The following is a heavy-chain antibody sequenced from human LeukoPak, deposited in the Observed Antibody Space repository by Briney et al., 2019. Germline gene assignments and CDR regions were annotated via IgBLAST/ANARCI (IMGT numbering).Heavy chain of an antibody. J-gene: IGHJ4*02. V-gene: IGHV5-51*01. Sequence: GESLKISCKGSGYSFTSYWIGWVRQMPGKGLEWMGIIYPGDSETRYSPSFKGQVTISADKSINTAYLQWSSLEASDTAMYYCARLAGSGWYYYWGQGTLVTVSS. CDR2: IYPGDSET. CDR3: ARLAGSGWYYY. CDR1: GYSFTSYW. D-gene: IGHD6-19*01.